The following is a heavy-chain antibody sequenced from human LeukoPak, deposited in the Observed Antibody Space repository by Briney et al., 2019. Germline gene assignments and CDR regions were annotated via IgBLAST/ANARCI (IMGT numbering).Heavy chain of an antibody. V-gene: IGHV4-34*01. CDR2: INHSGST. CDR3: ARWVVPAAAHFDY. D-gene: IGHD2-2*01. Sequence: SETLSLTCAVYGGPFSGYYWSWIRQPPGKGLEWIGEINHSGSTNYNPSLKSRVTISVDTSKNQFSLKLSSVTAADTAVYYCARWVVPAAAHFDYWGQGTLVTVSS. CDR1: GGPFSGYY. J-gene: IGHJ4*02.